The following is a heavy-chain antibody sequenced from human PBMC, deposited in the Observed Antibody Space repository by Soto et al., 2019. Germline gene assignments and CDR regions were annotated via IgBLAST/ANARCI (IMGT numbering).Heavy chain of an antibody. J-gene: IGHJ4*02. V-gene: IGHV3-21*01. CDR2: ISSSSSYI. CDR3: ARELREYSGYDFDY. CDR1: GFTFSSYS. D-gene: IGHD5-12*01. Sequence: GGSLRLSCAASGFTFSSYSMNWVRQAPGKGLEWVSSISSSSSYIYYADSVKGRFTISRDNAKNSLYLQMNSLRAEDTAVYYCARELREYSGYDFDYWGQGTLVTVSS.